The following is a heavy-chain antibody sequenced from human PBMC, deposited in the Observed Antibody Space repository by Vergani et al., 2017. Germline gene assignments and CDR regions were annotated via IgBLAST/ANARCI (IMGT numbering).Heavy chain of an antibody. J-gene: IGHJ3*02. V-gene: IGHV3-33*01. CDR1: GFTFSSYG. Sequence: QVQLVESGGGVVQPGRSLRLSCAASGFTFSSYGMHWVRQAPGKGLEWVAVIWYDGSNKYYADSVKGRFTISRDNSKNTLYLQMNSLRAEDTAVYYCARDGGPEITIFGVVAKNDAFDIWGQGTMVTVSS. CDR2: IWYDGSNK. D-gene: IGHD3-3*01. CDR3: ARDGGPEITIFGVVAKNDAFDI.